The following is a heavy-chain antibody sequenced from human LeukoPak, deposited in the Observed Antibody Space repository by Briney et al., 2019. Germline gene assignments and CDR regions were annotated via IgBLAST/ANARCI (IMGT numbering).Heavy chain of an antibody. CDR1: GYTFTSYG. D-gene: IGHD2-21*02. CDR3: ARVRNCGGDCHPGDY. CDR2: ISAYNGNT. V-gene: IGHV1-18*01. J-gene: IGHJ4*02. Sequence: GASVKVSCKASGYTFTSYGISWVRQAPGQGLEWMGWISAYNGNTNYAQKLQGRVTMTTDTSTSTAYMELRSLRSDDTAVYYCARVRNCGGDCHPGDYWGQGTLVTVSS.